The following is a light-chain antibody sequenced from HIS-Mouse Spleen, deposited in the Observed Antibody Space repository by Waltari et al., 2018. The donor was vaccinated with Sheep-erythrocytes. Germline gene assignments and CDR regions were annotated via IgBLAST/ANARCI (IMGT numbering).Light chain of an antibody. CDR2: DAS. CDR1: QGISSA. Sequence: AIQLTQSPSSLSASVGDRVTITCRASQGISSALAWYQQKPGKAPKLLVYDASSLESGVPSRFSGSGSGTDFTLTISSLQPEEFATYYCQQVNNYPRTFGQGTKVEIK. CDR3: QQVNNYPRT. J-gene: IGKJ1*01. V-gene: IGKV1D-13*01.